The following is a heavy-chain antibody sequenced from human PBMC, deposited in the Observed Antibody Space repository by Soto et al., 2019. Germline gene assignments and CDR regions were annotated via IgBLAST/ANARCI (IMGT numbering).Heavy chain of an antibody. V-gene: IGHV3-21*01. CDR2: ISSSSSYI. CDR3: ARSYAIVVVAATVFRFDP. CDR1: GFTFSSYS. J-gene: IGHJ5*02. D-gene: IGHD2-15*01. Sequence: GGSLRLSCAASGFTFSSYSMNWVRQAPGKGLEWVSSISSSSSYIYYADSVKGRFTISRDNAKNSLYLQMNSLRAEDTAVYYCARSYAIVVVAATVFRFDPWGQGTLVTVSS.